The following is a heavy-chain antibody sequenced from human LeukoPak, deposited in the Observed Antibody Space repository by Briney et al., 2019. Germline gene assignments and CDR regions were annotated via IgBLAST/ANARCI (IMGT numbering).Heavy chain of an antibody. V-gene: IGHV1-46*01. CDR1: GYTFTSYY. CDR2: INPSGGST. D-gene: IGHD2-2*01. Sequence: ASVKVSCKASGYTFTSYYMHWVRQAPGQGLEGMGIINPSGGSTSYAQKFQGRVTMTSDMSTSTVYMELSSLRSEDTAVYYCARGGEVVVPAAMWGVFDYWGQGTLVTVSS. J-gene: IGHJ4*02. CDR3: ARGGEVVVPAAMWGVFDY.